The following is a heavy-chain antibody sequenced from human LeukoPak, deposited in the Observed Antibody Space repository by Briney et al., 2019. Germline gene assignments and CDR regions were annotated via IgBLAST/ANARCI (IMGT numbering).Heavy chain of an antibody. D-gene: IGHD3-10*01. V-gene: IGHV4-34*01. J-gene: IGHJ4*02. CDR2: INHSGST. CDR1: GGSFSGYY. CDR3: ARVLDYYGSGSYSYYFDY. Sequence: SETLSLTCAVYGGSFSGYYWSWIRQPPGKGLEWIGEINHSGSTNYNPSLKSRVTISVDTSKNQFSLKLSSVTAADTAVYYCARVLDYYGSGSYSYYFDYWGQGTLVTVSS.